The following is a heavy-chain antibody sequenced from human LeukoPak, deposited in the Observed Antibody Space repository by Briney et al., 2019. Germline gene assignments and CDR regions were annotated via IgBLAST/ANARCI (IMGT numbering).Heavy chain of an antibody. CDR1: GGSISSGDYY. CDR2: IYYSGST. J-gene: IGHJ5*02. D-gene: IGHD3-9*01. Sequence: SETLSLTCTVSGGSISSGDYYWSWIRQPPGKGLEWIGYIYYSGSTYYNPSLKSRVTISVDTSKNQFSLKLSSVTAADTAVYYCARARSYYDIMTGYAYNWFDPWGQGTLVTVSS. CDR3: ARARSYYDIMTGYAYNWFDP. V-gene: IGHV4-30-4*08.